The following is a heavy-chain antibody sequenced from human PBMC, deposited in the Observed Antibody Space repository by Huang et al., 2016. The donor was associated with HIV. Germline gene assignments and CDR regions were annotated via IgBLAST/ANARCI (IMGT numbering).Heavy chain of an antibody. Sequence: QVQLVQSGAEVTKHGASVKVSCKVSGYTLTELSIHWVRQAPEKGREWMGGVAPEQGETIDAQNVQGRGTMTEDTSTDTAYMELHSLRPEDTAVYYCAAGYDTYYDIWGQGTMVIASS. D-gene: IGHD2-21*01. J-gene: IGHJ3*02. CDR2: VAPEQGET. V-gene: IGHV1-24*01. CDR3: AAGYDTYYDI. CDR1: GYTLTELS.